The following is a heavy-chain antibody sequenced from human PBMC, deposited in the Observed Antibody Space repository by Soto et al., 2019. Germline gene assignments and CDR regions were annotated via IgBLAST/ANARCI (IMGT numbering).Heavy chain of an antibody. CDR2: IKSKTDGGTT. CDR3: TTDSSLLDIVVVPAAISAARYYYYGMDV. J-gene: IGHJ6*02. D-gene: IGHD2-2*02. V-gene: IGHV3-15*01. Sequence: KPGGSLRLSCAASGFTFSNAWMSWVRQAPGKGLEWVGRIKSKTDGGTTDYAAPVKGRFTISRDDSKNTLYLQMNSLKTEDTAVYYCTTDSSLLDIVVVPAAISAARYYYYGMDVWGQGTTVTVSS. CDR1: GFTFSNAW.